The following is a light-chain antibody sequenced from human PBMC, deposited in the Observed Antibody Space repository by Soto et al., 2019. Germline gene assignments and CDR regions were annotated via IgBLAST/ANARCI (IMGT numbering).Light chain of an antibody. J-gene: IGLJ1*01. V-gene: IGLV2-14*01. CDR1: SXDVGGYNY. CDR2: EVS. CDR3: SSYTSSSTLV. Sequence: QSALTQPGSVSGSPGQSITISCTGTSXDVGGYNYVSWYQQHPGKAPKLMIYEVSNRPSGVSNRFSGSKSGNTASLTISGLQAEDEADYYCSSYTSSSTLVFGTGTKVTVL.